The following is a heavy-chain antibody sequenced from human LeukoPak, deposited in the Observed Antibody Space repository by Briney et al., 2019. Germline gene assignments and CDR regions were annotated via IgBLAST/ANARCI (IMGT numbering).Heavy chain of an antibody. CDR1: GGTFSSYA. Sequence: SVKVSCKASGGTFSSYAISWVRQAPGQGLEWMGRIIPILGIANYAQKFQGRVTITADKSTSTAYMELSSLRSEGTAVYYCARSRRELLPVDYWGQGTLVTVSS. CDR2: IIPILGIA. V-gene: IGHV1-69*04. J-gene: IGHJ4*02. D-gene: IGHD1-26*01. CDR3: ARSRRELLPVDY.